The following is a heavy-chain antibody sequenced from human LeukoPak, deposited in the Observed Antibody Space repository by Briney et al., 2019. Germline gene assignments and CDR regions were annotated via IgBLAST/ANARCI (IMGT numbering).Heavy chain of an antibody. CDR2: INPNSGGT. CDR3: ARSARITMIVVVPPPLSY. J-gene: IGHJ4*02. V-gene: IGHV1-2*06. D-gene: IGHD3-22*01. CDR1: GYTFTGYY. Sequence: ASVKVSCKASGYTFTGYYMHWVRQAPGQGLEWMGRINPNSGGTNYAQKFQGRVTMTRDTSISTAYMELSRLRSDDTAVYYCARSARITMIVVVPPPLSYWGRGTLVTVYS.